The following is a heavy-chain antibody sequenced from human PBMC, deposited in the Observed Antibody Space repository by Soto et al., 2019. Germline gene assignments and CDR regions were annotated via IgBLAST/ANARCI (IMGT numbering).Heavy chain of an antibody. CDR2: IWYDGSNK. CDR1: GFTFSSYG. J-gene: IGHJ4*02. D-gene: IGHD4-17*01. CDR3: ARDVDYGGKGGFDY. V-gene: IGHV3-33*01. Sequence: GGSLRLSCAASGFTFSSYGMHWVRQAPGKGLEWVAVIWYDGSNKYYADSVKGRFTISRDNSKNTLYLQMNSLRAEDTAVYYCARDVDYGGKGGFDYWGQGTLVTVSS.